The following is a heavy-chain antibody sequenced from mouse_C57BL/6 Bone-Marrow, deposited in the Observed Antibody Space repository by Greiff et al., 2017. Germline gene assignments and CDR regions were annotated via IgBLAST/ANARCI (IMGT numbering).Heavy chain of an antibody. V-gene: IGHV14-2*01. CDR1: GFNIKDYY. CDR3: ARERITRQGGFAY. D-gene: IGHD2-4*01. J-gene: IGHJ3*01. Sequence: EVQLQQSGAELVKPGASVKLSCTASGFNIKDYYMHWVKQRTEQGLEWIGRIDPEDGETKYAPKFQGKATITADTSSNTADLQLSSLTSEDTAVYYCARERITRQGGFAYWGQGTLVTVSA. CDR2: IDPEDGET.